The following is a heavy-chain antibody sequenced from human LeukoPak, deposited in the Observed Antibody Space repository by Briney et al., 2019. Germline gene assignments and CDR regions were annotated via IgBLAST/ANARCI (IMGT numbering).Heavy chain of an antibody. V-gene: IGHV4-30-2*01. Sequence: PSETLSLTCAVSGGSISRSDYSWSWIRQPPGKGLEWIGYMYHGGSTYYNPSLSSRVTTSADRSKNQFSLRLSSVAAADTAVYYCAGTNDFGDYVGAWGQGTQVTVSS. CDR2: MYHGGST. J-gene: IGHJ5*02. CDR1: GGSISRSDYS. D-gene: IGHD4-17*01. CDR3: AGTNDFGDYVGA.